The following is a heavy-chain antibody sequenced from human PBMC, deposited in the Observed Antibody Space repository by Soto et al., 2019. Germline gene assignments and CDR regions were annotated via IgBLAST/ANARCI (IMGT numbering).Heavy chain of an antibody. CDR2: IRGSGGPT. Sequence: DVQLLESGGDLVQPGGSLRLSCAASGFIFSNYAMSWVRQAPGKGLEWVSLIRGSGGPTNYADSVKGRFTVSRDNSKNILLLQMNSLRAEDTAVYYCVKDFRVGCDWTHGWGQGTLVTVSS. V-gene: IGHV3-23*01. J-gene: IGHJ4*02. D-gene: IGHD5-12*01. CDR1: GFIFSNYA. CDR3: VKDFRVGCDWTHG.